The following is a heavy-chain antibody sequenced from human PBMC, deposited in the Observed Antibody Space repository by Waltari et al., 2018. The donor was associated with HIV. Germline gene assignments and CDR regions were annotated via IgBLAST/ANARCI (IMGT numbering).Heavy chain of an antibody. CDR1: GFTFSSYA. J-gene: IGHJ5*02. D-gene: IGHD2-15*01. CDR2: ISYDGSNK. CDR3: ARDTGYCSFGSCSYNWLDP. Sequence: QVHLVESGGGVVQPGRSLRLSCAASGFTFSSYAIHWVRQAPGKGLEWVALISYDGSNKYYADSVKGRFTTSRDNSKNTLYLQMNSLRAEDTSVYYCARDTGYCSFGSCSYNWLDPWGQGTLVSVSS. V-gene: IGHV3-30*01.